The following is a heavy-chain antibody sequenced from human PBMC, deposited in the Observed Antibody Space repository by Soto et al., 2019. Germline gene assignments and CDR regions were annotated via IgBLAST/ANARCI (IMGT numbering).Heavy chain of an antibody. CDR1: GFTFSSYS. D-gene: IGHD3-22*01. CDR2: ISGSGGST. J-gene: IGHJ4*02. Sequence: PGGSLRLSCAASGFTFSSYSMNWVRQAPGKGLEWVSAISGSGGSTYYADSVKGRFTISRDNSKNTLYLQMNSLRAEDTAVYYCAKSPRITMIVVTYWGQGTLVTVSS. CDR3: AKSPRITMIVVTY. V-gene: IGHV3-23*01.